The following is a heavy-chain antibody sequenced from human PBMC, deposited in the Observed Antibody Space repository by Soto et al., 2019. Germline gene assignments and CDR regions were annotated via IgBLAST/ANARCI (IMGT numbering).Heavy chain of an antibody. D-gene: IGHD2-21*02. CDR2: ISYDGSNK. CDR3: AKYSRIVVVTAPYDY. J-gene: IGHJ4*02. V-gene: IGHV3-30*18. CDR1: GFTFSSYG. Sequence: QVQLVESGGGVVQPGRSLRLSCAASGFTFSSYGMHWVRQAPGKGLEWVAVISYDGSNKYYAESVKGRFTISRDNSKNTLYRQMTSLTAEDTAVYYCAKYSRIVVVTAPYDYWGQGTLVTVSS.